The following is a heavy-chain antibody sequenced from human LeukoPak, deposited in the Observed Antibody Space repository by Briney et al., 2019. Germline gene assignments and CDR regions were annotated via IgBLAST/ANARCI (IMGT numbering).Heavy chain of an antibody. V-gene: IGHV4-59*01. CDR2: IYYSGGT. Sequence: PSETLSLTCTVSGGSISSYYWSWIRQPPGKGVEWIGYIYYSGGTNYKSSLKSRVTISVDTSKNQFSLKLRSVTAADTAVYYCARDGGGFGDYWGQGTLVTVSS. D-gene: IGHD3-10*01. CDR1: GGSISSYY. CDR3: ARDGGGFGDY. J-gene: IGHJ4*02.